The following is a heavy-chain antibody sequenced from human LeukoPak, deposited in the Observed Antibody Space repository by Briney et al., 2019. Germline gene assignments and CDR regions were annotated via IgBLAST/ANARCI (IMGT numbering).Heavy chain of an antibody. CDR3: ARDRVYSSKPKYYYYGMDV. Sequence: GGSLRLSCTASGFTFSTYTMNWVRQAPGKGLEWVSSISSTSNYIYYADSVKGRFTISRDNSKNTLYLQMNSLRAEDTAVYYCARDRVYSSKPKYYYYGMDVWGQGTTVTVSS. D-gene: IGHD6-19*01. CDR1: GFTFSTYT. CDR2: ISSTSNYI. J-gene: IGHJ6*02. V-gene: IGHV3-21*01.